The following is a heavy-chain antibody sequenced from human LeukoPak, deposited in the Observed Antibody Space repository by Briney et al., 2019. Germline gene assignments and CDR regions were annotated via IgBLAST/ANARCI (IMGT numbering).Heavy chain of an antibody. V-gene: IGHV3-49*03. J-gene: IGHJ4*02. D-gene: IGHD3-3*01. CDR1: GFTFGDYA. CDR2: IRSKAFGGTT. Sequence: QPGRSLRLSCTGSGFTFGDYAMSWFRQAPGKGLEWVSFIRSKAFGGTTQYAASVKDRFTISRDDSKSIAYLQMNSLKIEDTAVYYCTRLRGTYDFWSGESTNYYFDCWGQGTLVTVSS. CDR3: TRLRGTYDFWSGESTNYYFDC.